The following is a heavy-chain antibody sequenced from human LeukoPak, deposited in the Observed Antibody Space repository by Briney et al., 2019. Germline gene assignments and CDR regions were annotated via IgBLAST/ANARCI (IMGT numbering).Heavy chain of an antibody. V-gene: IGHV3-23*01. D-gene: IGHD4-17*01. CDR3: AKDLHYGDGRWEFDP. Sequence: GGSLRLSCAASGFSFGTFAMTWVRQVPGKGLEWVSGRIGSGNTYYSDSVKGRFTLSSDSSKNTVCLQMNSLRVEDTAIYYCAKDLHYGDGRWEFDPWGQGTLVTVSP. CDR2: RIGSGNT. J-gene: IGHJ5*02. CDR1: GFSFGTFA.